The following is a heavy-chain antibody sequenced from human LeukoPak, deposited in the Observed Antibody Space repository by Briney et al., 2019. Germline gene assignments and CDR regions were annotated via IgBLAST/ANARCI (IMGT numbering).Heavy chain of an antibody. V-gene: IGHV1-69*05. D-gene: IGHD5-18*01. CDR1: GGTFSSYA. CDR3: ARDRGYSYVQDAFDI. Sequence: SVKVSCKASGGTFSSYAISWVRQAPGQGLEWMGRIIPIFGTANYTQKFQGRVTITTDESTSTAYMELSSLRSEDTAVYYCARDRGYSYVQDAFDIWGQGTMVTVSS. J-gene: IGHJ3*02. CDR2: IIPIFGTA.